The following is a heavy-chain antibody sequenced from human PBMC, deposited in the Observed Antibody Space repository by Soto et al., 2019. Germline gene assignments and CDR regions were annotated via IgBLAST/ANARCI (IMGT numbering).Heavy chain of an antibody. V-gene: IGHV3-23*01. J-gene: IGHJ6*03. CDR2: ISGSGGST. D-gene: IGHD2-15*01. CDR3: AKYGSGSRHYYYYMDV. Sequence: GGSLRLSCAASGFTFSSYAMSWVRQAPGKGLEWVSAISGSGGSTYYADSVKGWFTISRDNSKNTLYLQMNSLRAEDTAVYYCAKYGSGSRHYYYYMDVWGKGTTVTVSS. CDR1: GFTFSSYA.